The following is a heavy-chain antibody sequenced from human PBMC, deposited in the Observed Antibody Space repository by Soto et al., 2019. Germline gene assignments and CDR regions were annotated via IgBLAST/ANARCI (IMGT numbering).Heavy chain of an antibody. V-gene: IGHV4-39*01. D-gene: IGHD2-2*01. CDR1: RGSIGSSSYY. Sequence: SETLSLPCSVSRGSIGSSSYYFGWIRQPPRKGLEWVGSFYYTGTTYYNSSLQSRVTISADTSQNQFSLRLSSVTAADTAVYYCGADGSRTYCYEWFVPGGQGALETIS. CDR3: GADGSRTYCYEWFVP. J-gene: IGHJ5*02. CDR2: FYYTGTT.